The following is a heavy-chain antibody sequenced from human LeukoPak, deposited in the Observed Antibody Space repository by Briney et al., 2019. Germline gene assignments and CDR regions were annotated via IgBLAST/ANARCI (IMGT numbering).Heavy chain of an antibody. D-gene: IGHD7-27*01. CDR2: IGTSGAT. Sequence: GGSLRLSCAASGFTFSTYDMHWVRQATGKGLEWVSGIGTSGATYYLGSVRGRFTISRENAKNSFFLQMNSLRAGDAAVYYCARSSGALENAFDIWGQGTTVTVSS. J-gene: IGHJ3*02. V-gene: IGHV3-13*01. CDR3: ARSSGALENAFDI. CDR1: GFTFSTYD.